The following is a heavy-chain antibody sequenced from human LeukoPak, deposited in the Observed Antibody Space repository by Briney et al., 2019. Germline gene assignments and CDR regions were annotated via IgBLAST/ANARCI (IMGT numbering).Heavy chain of an antibody. Sequence: SETLSLTCTVSGGSISSYYWSWIRQPPGKGLEWIGYIYYSGSTNYNPSLKSRVTISEDTSKNQFSLKLSSVTAADTAVYYCARVHPLYYYDSSGYYDYWGQGTLVTVSS. CDR3: ARVHPLYYYDSSGYYDY. V-gene: IGHV4-59*01. J-gene: IGHJ4*02. CDR1: GGSISSYY. D-gene: IGHD3-22*01. CDR2: IYYSGST.